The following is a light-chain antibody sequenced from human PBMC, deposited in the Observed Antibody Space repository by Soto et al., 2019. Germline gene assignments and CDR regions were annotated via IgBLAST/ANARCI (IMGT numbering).Light chain of an antibody. CDR3: SSYTSSSTYV. CDR2: DVS. Sequence: QSALTQPASVSGSPGQWITISCTGTSSDVGGYNYVSWYQQHPGKAPKLMIYDVSNRPSGVSNRFSGSKSVNTASLTISGLQAEDEADYYCSSYTSSSTYVFGTGTKLNVL. J-gene: IGLJ1*01. CDR1: SSDVGGYNY. V-gene: IGLV2-14*01.